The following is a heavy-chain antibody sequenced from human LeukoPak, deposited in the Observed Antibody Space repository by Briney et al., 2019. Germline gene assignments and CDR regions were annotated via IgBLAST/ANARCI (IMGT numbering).Heavy chain of an antibody. Sequence: SQTLSLTCTVSGGSISSGGYYWSWIRQHPGKGLEWIGYIYYSGSTYYNPSLKSRVTISVGTSKNQFSLKLSSVTAADTAVYYCARVNAKERPFDYWGQGTLVTVSS. J-gene: IGHJ4*02. CDR1: GGSISSGGYY. CDR2: IYYSGST. V-gene: IGHV4-31*03. D-gene: IGHD1-1*01. CDR3: ARVNAKERPFDY.